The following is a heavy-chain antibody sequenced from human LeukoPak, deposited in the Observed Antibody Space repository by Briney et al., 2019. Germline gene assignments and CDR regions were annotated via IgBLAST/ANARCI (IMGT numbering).Heavy chain of an antibody. D-gene: IGHD3-10*02. V-gene: IGHV4-4*07. Sequence: SETLSLTCTVSGGSISSYYWSWIRQPAGKGLEWIGRIYTSGSTNYNPSLKSRVTMSVDTSKNQFSLKLSSVTAADTAVYYCARDLVGYYVAAYYYYYMDVWGKGTTVTVSS. CDR2: IYTSGST. CDR3: ARDLVGYYVAAYYYYYMDV. CDR1: GGSISSYY. J-gene: IGHJ6*03.